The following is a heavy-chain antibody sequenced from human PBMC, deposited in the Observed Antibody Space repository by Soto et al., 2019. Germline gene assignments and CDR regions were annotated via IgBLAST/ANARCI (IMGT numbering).Heavy chain of an antibody. V-gene: IGHV3-30*18. CDR3: VKDRLAVIYRVDN. J-gene: IGHJ4*02. Sequence: XGSRRLSCPDAGFILGNYGMHWVRQAPGKGLDWVAVISSDGSETYYGDSAKGRFTISRDNSKKILFLETPSVRFEDTGVYYCVKDRLAVIYRVDNWGQGTLVTVSS. CDR1: GFILGNYG. CDR2: ISSDGSET. D-gene: IGHD3-16*02.